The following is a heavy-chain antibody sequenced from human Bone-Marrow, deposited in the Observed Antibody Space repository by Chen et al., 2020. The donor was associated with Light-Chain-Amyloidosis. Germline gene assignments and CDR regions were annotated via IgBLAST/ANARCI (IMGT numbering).Heavy chain of an antibody. CDR3: AKGHDYGDYGEYYFDY. D-gene: IGHD4-17*01. CDR1: VFTFSSDG. J-gene: IGHJ4*02. V-gene: IGHV3-30*02. Sequence: QVQLVESGGGVVQPGGSLRLSCAASVFTFSSDGIHWVRQAPGKGLEWVAFIRYDGSNKYYADSVKGRFTISRDNSKNTLYLQMNSLRAEDTALYYCAKGHDYGDYGEYYFDYWGQGTLVTVSS. CDR2: IRYDGSNK.